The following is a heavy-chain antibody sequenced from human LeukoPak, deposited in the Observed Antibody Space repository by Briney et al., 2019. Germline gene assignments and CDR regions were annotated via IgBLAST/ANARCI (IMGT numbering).Heavy chain of an antibody. CDR2: ILHDASNK. CDR3: AKMDAYRTPVGADSGGYYSDY. CDR1: GCTFSSHG. J-gene: IGHJ4*02. D-gene: IGHD1-26*01. V-gene: IGHV3-30*02. Sequence: PGGSLRLSCAASGCTFSSHGMHWVRQAPGKGLEWVAFILHDASNKFYADYVKGRFPISRDHSDNTMSMQMNSLRDEDTALYYGAKMDAYRTPVGADSGGYYSDYWGQGTLVSVS.